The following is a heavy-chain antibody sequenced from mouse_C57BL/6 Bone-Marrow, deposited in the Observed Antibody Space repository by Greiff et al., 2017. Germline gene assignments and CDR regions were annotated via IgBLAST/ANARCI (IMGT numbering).Heavy chain of an antibody. D-gene: IGHD1-1*01. CDR3: VITTGY. CDR1: GYTFTSYW. Sequence: QVQLQQPGAELVRPGTSVKLSCKASGYTFTSYWMHWVKQRPGQGLEWIGVIDPSASYTNYNQKFKGKATLTVDTSSSTAYMQLSSLTSEDSAVYYCVITTGYWGQGTTLTVSS. V-gene: IGHV1-59*01. CDR2: IDPSASYT. J-gene: IGHJ2*01.